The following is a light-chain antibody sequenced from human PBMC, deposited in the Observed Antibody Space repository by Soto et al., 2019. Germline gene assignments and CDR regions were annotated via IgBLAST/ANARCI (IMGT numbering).Light chain of an antibody. J-gene: IGKJ2*01. CDR1: PSVDSRH. CDR2: GAS. V-gene: IGKV3-20*01. Sequence: EIVFPQSPGPLSLSPGERATLSCWASPSVDSRHLAWYQQKPGQALRLLIYGASNSATGIPDRFSGSGSGTDFTPTISRLEPENSAVYYGQHDGASPYSFGERTELEIK. CDR3: QHDGASPYS.